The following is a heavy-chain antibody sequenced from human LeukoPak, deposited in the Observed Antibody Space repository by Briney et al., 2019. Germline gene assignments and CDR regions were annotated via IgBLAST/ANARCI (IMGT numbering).Heavy chain of an antibody. CDR2: FGTRSTSI. D-gene: IGHD4-23*01. CDR1: GFTFSGYS. J-gene: IGHJ5*02. Sequence: PGGSLRLSCTASGFTFSGYSMNWIRQAPGKGLEWVSSFGTRSTSIYHAGSVKGRFAISRDNAKNSLYLQMNSLRDEDAAVYYCAARYYGGSTWGQGTLVTVSS. V-gene: IGHV3-21*01. CDR3: AARYYGGST.